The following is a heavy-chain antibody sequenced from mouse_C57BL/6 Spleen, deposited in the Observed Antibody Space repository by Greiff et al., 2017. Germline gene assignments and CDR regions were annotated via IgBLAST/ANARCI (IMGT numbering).Heavy chain of an antibody. CDR2: IDPSDSYT. J-gene: IGHJ2*01. V-gene: IGHV1-59*01. D-gene: IGHD2-1*01. CDR1: GYTFTSYW. CDR3: ARGVLYYGKTFDY. Sequence: QVQLKQPGAELVRPGTSVKLSCKASGYTFTSYWMHWVKQRPGQGLEWIGVIDPSDSYTNYNQKFKGKATLTVDTSSSTAYMQLSSLTSEDSAVYYCARGVLYYGKTFDYWGQGTTLTVSS.